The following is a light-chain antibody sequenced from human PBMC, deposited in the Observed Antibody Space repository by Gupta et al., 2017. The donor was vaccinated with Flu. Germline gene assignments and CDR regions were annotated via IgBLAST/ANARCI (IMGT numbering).Light chain of an antibody. J-gene: IGKJ4*01. CDR2: KAS. V-gene: IGKV1-5*03. CDR3: QEYNSFPSLT. Sequence: DRVIITCRASQSISSWLAWYQQKPGKAPKLLIYKASSLQSGVPSRFSGSGSGTEFTLTINSLQPDDFAIYYCQEYNSFPSLTFGGGTKVEIK. CDR1: QSISSW.